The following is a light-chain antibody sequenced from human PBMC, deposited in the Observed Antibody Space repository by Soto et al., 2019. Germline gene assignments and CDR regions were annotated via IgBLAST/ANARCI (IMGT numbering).Light chain of an antibody. V-gene: IGKV3-15*01. J-gene: IGKJ1*01. CDR1: QSVSSN. Sequence: EIVIRQSPATGSVSPGERATLSCSASQSVSSNLAWYQQKPGQAPRLLIYGASTRATGIPARFSGSGSGTDFTLTISSLQPEDFATYYCQQLNSYRTLGQGTKVDIK. CDR3: QQLNSYRT. CDR2: GAS.